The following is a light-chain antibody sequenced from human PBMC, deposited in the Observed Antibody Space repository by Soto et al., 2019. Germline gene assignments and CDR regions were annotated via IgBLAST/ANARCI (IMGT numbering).Light chain of an antibody. CDR3: QQRSNWPPT. J-gene: IGKJ1*01. CDR1: QSVVSF. V-gene: IGKV3-11*01. Sequence: DIVLTQSPATLSLSPGERATLSCRASQSVVSFLAWYQHKPGQAPRLLIYDTSNRATGIPARFSGSGSGTDFTLTISSLEPEDFAVYYCQQRSNWPPTFGQGTKVEIK. CDR2: DTS.